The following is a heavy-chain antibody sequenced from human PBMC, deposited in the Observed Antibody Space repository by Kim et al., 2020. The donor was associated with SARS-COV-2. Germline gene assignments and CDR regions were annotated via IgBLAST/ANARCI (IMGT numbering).Heavy chain of an antibody. CDR3: SRCRGYYSPCVD. CDR1: GFTFSGSA. Sequence: GGSLRLSCAASGFTFSGSAIHWVRQASGKGLEWLGHMRSKANNDATQYAASVKGRFTISRDDSNNMAYLHLSSLKTEDTAVYYCSRCRGYYSPCVDWGQG. CDR2: MRSKANNDAT. D-gene: IGHD3-22*01. V-gene: IGHV3-73*01. J-gene: IGHJ1*01.